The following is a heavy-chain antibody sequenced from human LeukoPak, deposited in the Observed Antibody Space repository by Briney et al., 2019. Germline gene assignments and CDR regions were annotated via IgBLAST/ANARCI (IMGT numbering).Heavy chain of an antibody. V-gene: IGHV4-4*02. D-gene: IGHD6-19*01. Sequence: PSETLSLTCAVSGDSISSSNWWSWVRQPPGKGLEWIGEIYHSGNTNYNPALQSRVTISLDKSKNQFSLNLNSVTAADTAVYYCAKKMGGVAGSFDYWGQGTLVTVSS. CDR2: IYHSGNT. CDR1: GDSISSSNW. CDR3: AKKMGGVAGSFDY. J-gene: IGHJ4*02.